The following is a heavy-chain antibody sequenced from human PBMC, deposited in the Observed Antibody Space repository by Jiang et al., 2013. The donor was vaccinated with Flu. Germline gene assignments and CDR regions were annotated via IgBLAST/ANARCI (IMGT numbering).Heavy chain of an antibody. CDR1: GFTFSSYA. J-gene: IGHJ3*02. D-gene: IGHD5-12*01. CDR2: ISYDGSNK. V-gene: IGHV3-30-3*01. CDR3: ARDRRKWLRSQLGAFDI. Sequence: SCAASGFTFSSYAMHWVRQAPGKGLEWVAVISYDGSNKYYADSVKGRFTISRDNSKNTLYLQMNSLRAEDTAVYYCARDRRKWLRSQLGAFDIWGQGTMVTVSS.